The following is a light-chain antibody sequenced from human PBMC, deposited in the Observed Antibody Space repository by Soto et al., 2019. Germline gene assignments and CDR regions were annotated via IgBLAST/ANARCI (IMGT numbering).Light chain of an antibody. CDR1: SSDVGGYNY. CDR3: SSYTSIGTHLV. Sequence: QSVLTQPASVSGSPGQSITISCTGNSSDVGGYNYVSWYQQHPGKGPKLMIYEVSNRPSGVSNRFSGSKSGNTASLTISGLQAEDEADYYCSSYTSIGTHLVFGEGTKLTVL. J-gene: IGLJ2*01. V-gene: IGLV2-14*01. CDR2: EVS.